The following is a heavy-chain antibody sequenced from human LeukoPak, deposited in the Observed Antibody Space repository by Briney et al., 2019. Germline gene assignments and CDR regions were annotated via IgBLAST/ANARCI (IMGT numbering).Heavy chain of an antibody. CDR2: IYPGDSDT. Sequence: GESLKISCMSSGYSFSSYWIGWVRQMPGKGLEWMGIIYPGDSDTRYSPSFQGQVTISADKSINTAYLQWSSPKASDTAMYYCASRPGVAATGFDYWGRGTLVTVSS. CDR1: GYSFSSYW. V-gene: IGHV5-51*01. CDR3: ASRPGVAATGFDY. D-gene: IGHD6-13*01. J-gene: IGHJ4*02.